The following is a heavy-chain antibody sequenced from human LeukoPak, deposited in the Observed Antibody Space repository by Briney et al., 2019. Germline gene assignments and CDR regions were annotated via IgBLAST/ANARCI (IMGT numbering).Heavy chain of an antibody. CDR1: GFRFSDYW. J-gene: IGHJ4*02. CDR2: IKQDGSQK. Sequence: GGSLRLSCAAAGFRFSDYWMSWVRQAPGKGLEWVANIKQDGSQKNYMDSVKGRFTISRDNAKNSLYLQAGSLRAEGTAVYYCAKHIAVTAFSYFDYWGQGILVTVSS. D-gene: IGHD6-19*01. CDR3: AKHIAVTAFSYFDY. V-gene: IGHV3-7*01.